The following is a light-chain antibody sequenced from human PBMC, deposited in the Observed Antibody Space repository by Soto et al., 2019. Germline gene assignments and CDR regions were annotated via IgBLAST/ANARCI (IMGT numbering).Light chain of an antibody. CDR3: SSYTSSNTWV. J-gene: IGLJ3*02. Sequence: QSVLTQPASVSGSPGHSIAISCTGTTSDVGGYNHVSWYQHHPGKAPKLIIYEVTNRPSGVSNRFSGSKSGNTASLTISGLQAEDEADYYCSSYTSSNTWVFGGGTKVTVL. CDR1: TSDVGGYNH. CDR2: EVT. V-gene: IGLV2-14*01.